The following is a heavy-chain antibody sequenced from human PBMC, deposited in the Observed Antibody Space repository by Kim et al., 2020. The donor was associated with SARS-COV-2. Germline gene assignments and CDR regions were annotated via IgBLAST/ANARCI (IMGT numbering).Heavy chain of an antibody. CDR2: IIPILGIA. D-gene: IGHD3-22*01. CDR1: GGTFSSYA. J-gene: IGHJ4*02. CDR3: ARDSADITMIVVAYFDY. Sequence: SVKVSCKASGGTFSSYAISWVRQAPGQGLEWMGRIIPILGIANYAQKFQGRVTITADKSTSTAYMELSSLRSEETAVYYCARDSADITMIVVAYFDYWGQGTLVTVSS. V-gene: IGHV1-69*04.